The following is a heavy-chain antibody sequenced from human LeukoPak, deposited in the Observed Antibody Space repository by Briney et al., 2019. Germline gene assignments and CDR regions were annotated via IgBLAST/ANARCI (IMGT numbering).Heavy chain of an antibody. CDR1: GFTFSSYA. CDR2: ISGSGGST. D-gene: IGHD6-19*01. V-gene: IGHV3-23*01. CDR3: LAGTERIDY. Sequence: SGGSLRLSCAASGFTFSSYAMGWVRQAPGQGLEWVSAISGSGGSTYYADTVKGRFTISRDNPKNTLYLQMNSLRAEDTAVYYCLAGTERIDYWGQGTLVTVSS. J-gene: IGHJ4*02.